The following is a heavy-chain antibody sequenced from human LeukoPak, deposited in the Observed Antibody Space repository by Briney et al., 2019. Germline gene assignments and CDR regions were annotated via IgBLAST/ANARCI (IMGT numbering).Heavy chain of an antibody. CDR1: GYTFTTYG. CDR2: ISAYNGNT. J-gene: IGHJ4*02. V-gene: IGHV1-18*01. D-gene: IGHD1-26*01. Sequence: ASVKVSCKASGYTFTTYGISWVRQTPGQGLEWMGWISAYNGNTNYAQKLQGRVTMTTDTSTSTAYMELRSLRSDDTAVYYCARQCGSLCPFDYWGQGTLVTVSS. CDR3: ARQCGSLCPFDY.